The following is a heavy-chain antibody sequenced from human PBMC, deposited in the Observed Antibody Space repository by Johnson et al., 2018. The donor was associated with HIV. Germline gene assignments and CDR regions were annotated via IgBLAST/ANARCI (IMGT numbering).Heavy chain of an antibody. D-gene: IGHD3-10*01. V-gene: IGHV3-66*02. J-gene: IGHJ3*02. CDR2: ISGSGGST. Sequence: MLLVESGGGLVQPGGSLRLSCAASGFTVSSNYMSWVRQAPGKGLEWVSVISGSGGSTYYADSVKGRFTISRDNSKNTLYLQINSLRAEDTAVYYCARGVDGAFDIWGQGTMVTVSS. CDR3: ARGVDGAFDI. CDR1: GFTVSSNY.